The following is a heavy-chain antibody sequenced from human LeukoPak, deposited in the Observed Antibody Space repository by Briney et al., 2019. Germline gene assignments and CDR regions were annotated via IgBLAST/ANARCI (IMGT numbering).Heavy chain of an antibody. J-gene: IGHJ4*02. CDR3: ALGGSGWYGRIDY. V-gene: IGHV4-61*01. CDR2: IYYSGST. Sequence: SETLSLTCTVSGGSVSSGTYYWSWIRQPPGEGLEWIGYIYYSGSTNYNPSLKSRVTISVDTSKNQFSLKLSSVTAADTAVYYCALGGSGWYGRIDYWGQGTLVTVSS. D-gene: IGHD6-19*01. CDR1: GGSVSSGTYY.